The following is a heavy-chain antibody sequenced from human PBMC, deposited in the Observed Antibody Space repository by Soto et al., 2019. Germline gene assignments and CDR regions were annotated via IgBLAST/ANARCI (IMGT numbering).Heavy chain of an antibody. CDR1: GYTFTSYG. J-gene: IGHJ4*02. CDR2: ISAYNGNT. D-gene: IGHD2-15*01. V-gene: IGHV1-18*01. Sequence: GASVKVSCKASGYTFTSYGISWVRQAPGQGLEWMGWISAYNGNTNYAQKLQGRVTMTTDTSTSTAYMELRSLRSDDTAVYYCARDHCSGGSCYPYYFDYWGQGTLVTVSS. CDR3: ARDHCSGGSCYPYYFDY.